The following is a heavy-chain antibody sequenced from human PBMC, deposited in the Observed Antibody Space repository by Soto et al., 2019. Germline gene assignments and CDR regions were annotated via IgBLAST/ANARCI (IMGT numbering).Heavy chain of an antibody. CDR1: GGTFSSYA. J-gene: IGHJ4*02. CDR2: IIPIFGTA. Sequence: SVKVSCKASGGTFSSYAISWVRQAPGQGLEWMGGIIPIFGTANYAQKFQGRVTITADESTSTAYMELSSLRSEDTAVYYCASFEYSSSSPPFGDYWGQGTLVTVSS. D-gene: IGHD6-6*01. CDR3: ASFEYSSSSPPFGDY. V-gene: IGHV1-69*13.